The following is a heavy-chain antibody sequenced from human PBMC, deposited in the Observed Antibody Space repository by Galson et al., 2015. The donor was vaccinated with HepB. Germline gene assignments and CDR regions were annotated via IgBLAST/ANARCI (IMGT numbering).Heavy chain of an antibody. J-gene: IGHJ4*02. CDR1: GDSISNYY. V-gene: IGHV4-59*01. CDR3: ARVAVTIFGDGEPVFDY. CDR2: IYYSGST. Sequence: TLSLTCTVSGDSISNYYWSWIRQPPGKGLEWIGYIYYSGSTNYNPSLKSRVTISVDTSKNQFSLKLSSVTAADTAVYYCARVAVTIFGDGEPVFDYWGQGTLVTVSS. D-gene: IGHD3-3*01.